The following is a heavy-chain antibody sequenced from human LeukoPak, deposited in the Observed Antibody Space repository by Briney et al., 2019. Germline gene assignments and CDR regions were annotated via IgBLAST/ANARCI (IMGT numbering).Heavy chain of an antibody. V-gene: IGHV3-30*03. Sequence: GGSLRLSCAASGFTFSSYGMHWVRQAPGKGLEWVAVISYDGSNKYYADSVKGRFTISRDNSKNTLYLQMNSLRAEDTAVYYCAPNTGTGYYPADYWGQGTLVTVSS. D-gene: IGHD3/OR15-3a*01. CDR1: GFTFSSYG. CDR3: APNTGTGYYPADY. J-gene: IGHJ4*02. CDR2: ISYDGSNK.